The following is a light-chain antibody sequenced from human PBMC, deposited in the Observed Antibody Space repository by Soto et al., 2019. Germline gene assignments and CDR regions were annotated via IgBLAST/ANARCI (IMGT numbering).Light chain of an antibody. J-gene: IGLJ1*01. V-gene: IGLV2-14*01. CDR3: SSYTRNSPHV. Sequence: QPALAEPGYVVDSPGQWITISCTGTSSDVGGYNYVSWYQQHPGKAPKLMIYEVSNRPSGVSNRFSGSKSGNTASLTISGLPAEDEDDYCCSSYTRNSPHVFGTGTKVAVL. CDR1: SSDVGGYNY. CDR2: EVS.